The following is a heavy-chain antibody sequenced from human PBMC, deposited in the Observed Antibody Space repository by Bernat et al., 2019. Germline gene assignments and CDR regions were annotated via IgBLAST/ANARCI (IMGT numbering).Heavy chain of an antibody. Sequence: EVQLVETGGGLIQPGGSLRLSCAASGFTVSSNYMSWVRQAPGKGLEWVSVIYSCGSTYYAASVKGRFTLSRDNTKNTLYLQMNSLRAEDAAVYDCARVGGPGYYYMDVWGKGTTVTVSS. CDR2: IYSCGST. CDR1: GFTVSSNY. D-gene: IGHD2-15*01. J-gene: IGHJ6*03. CDR3: ARVGGPGYYYMDV. V-gene: IGHV3-53*05.